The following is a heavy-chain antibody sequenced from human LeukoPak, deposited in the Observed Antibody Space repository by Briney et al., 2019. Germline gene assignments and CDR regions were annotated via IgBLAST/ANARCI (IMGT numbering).Heavy chain of an antibody. Sequence: SETLSLTCAVYGGSFSGYYWSWIRQPPGKGLEWIGENNHSGSTNYNPSLKSRVTISVDTSKNQFSLKLSSVTAADTAVYYCARGGWGYFDYWGQGTLVTVSS. J-gene: IGHJ4*02. CDR2: NNHSGST. V-gene: IGHV4-34*01. CDR1: GGSFSGYY. D-gene: IGHD3-16*01. CDR3: ARGGWGYFDY.